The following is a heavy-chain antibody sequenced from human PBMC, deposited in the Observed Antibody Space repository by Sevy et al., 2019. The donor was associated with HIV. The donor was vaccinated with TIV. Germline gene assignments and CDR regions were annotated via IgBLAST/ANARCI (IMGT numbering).Heavy chain of an antibody. CDR1: GFTFSHYW. V-gene: IGHV3-7*03. D-gene: IGHD1-26*01. CDR2: IKGDGSEK. CDR3: ARDCNSATCLWGLDV. Sequence: GGSLRLSCAASGFTFSHYWMTWVRQAPGKGPEWVANIKGDGSEKYYVDSVRGRFTISRDNAKNSLYLQRNSLRGEDTALYSCARDCNSATCLWGLDVWGQGTTVTVSS. J-gene: IGHJ6*02.